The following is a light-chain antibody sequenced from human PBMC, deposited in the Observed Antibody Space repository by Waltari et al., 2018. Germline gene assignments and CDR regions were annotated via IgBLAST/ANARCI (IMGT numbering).Light chain of an antibody. CDR3: QQYSSSPYT. V-gene: IGKV3-20*01. Sequence: EIVLTQSPGTLSLSPGERATLSCRASQSVSSSYLAWYQQKPGQAPRLLIYGASSRATGIPDRFSGSGSGTDFTFTISRLEPEDFAVYYCQQYSSSPYTFGQGTKLEIK. CDR1: QSVSSSY. J-gene: IGKJ2*01. CDR2: GAS.